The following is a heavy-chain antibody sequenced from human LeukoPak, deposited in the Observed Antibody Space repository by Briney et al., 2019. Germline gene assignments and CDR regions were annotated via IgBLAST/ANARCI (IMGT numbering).Heavy chain of an antibody. CDR2: INPNTGGT. CDR1: GYTFTGYY. Sequence: GASVKVSCKASGYTFTGYYMHWVRQAPGQGLEWMGSINPNTGGTIYAQKFQARVTMTRDTSISTAYMELRGLISDDTAVYYCARRYDFWSGYPTAFDYWSQGTLVTVSS. V-gene: IGHV1-2*02. CDR3: ARRYDFWSGYPTAFDY. D-gene: IGHD3-3*01. J-gene: IGHJ4*02.